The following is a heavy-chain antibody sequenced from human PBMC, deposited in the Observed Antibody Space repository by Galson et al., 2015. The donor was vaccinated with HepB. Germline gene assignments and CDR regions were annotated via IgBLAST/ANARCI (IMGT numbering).Heavy chain of an antibody. J-gene: IGHJ4*02. V-gene: IGHV3-9*01. D-gene: IGHD3-3*01. CDR3: ATRSENGYLDY. CDR2: ISWNSDSI. CDR1: GFTFDDYA. Sequence: SLRLSCAASGFTFDDYAMHWVRQVPGKGLEWVSGISWNSDSIGYADSVKGRFTISRDNAKNSLYLQMNSLRAEDTALYYCATRSENGYLDYWGQGTLVTVSS.